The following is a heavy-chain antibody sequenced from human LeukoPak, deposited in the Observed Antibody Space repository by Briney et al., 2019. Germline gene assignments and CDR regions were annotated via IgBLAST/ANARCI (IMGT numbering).Heavy chain of an antibody. J-gene: IGHJ4*02. CDR1: GYTFTGYY. V-gene: IGHV1-2*02. CDR3: ARVRGWEDNYFDY. CDR2: INPNSGGT. D-gene: IGHD1-26*01. Sequence: ASVKVSCKASGYTFTGYYMHWVRQAPGQGLEWMGWINPNSGGTNYAQKFQGRVTTTRDTSISTAYMELSRLRSDDTAVYYCARVRGWEDNYFDYWGQGTLVTVSS.